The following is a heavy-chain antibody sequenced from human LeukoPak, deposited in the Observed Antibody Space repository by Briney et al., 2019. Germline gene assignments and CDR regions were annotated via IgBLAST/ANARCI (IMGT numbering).Heavy chain of an antibody. CDR3: ARGRYSSSWSNNYYYYYYGMDV. CDR2: INHSGST. V-gene: IGHV4-34*01. J-gene: IGHJ6*02. Sequence: SETLSLTCAVYGGSFSGYYWSWIRQPPGKGLEWIGEINHSGSTNYNPSLKSRVTISVDTSKNQFSLKLSSVTAADTAVYYCARGRYSSSWSNNYYYYYYGMDVWGQGTTVTVSS. D-gene: IGHD6-13*01. CDR1: GGSFSGYY.